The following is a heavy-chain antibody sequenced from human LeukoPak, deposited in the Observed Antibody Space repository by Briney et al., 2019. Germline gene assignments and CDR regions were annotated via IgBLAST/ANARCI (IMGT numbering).Heavy chain of an antibody. CDR2: ILGSGAST. D-gene: IGHD3/OR15-3a*01. CDR3: VKWGDYAVLPNYYGPDY. V-gene: IGHV3-23*01. Sequence: GGSLRLSCAASGFTFRNYAMSWVRQAPGKGLEWVSAILGSGASTYYADSVKGRFTISRDNSKNTLYLHMNSLRAEDTAGYYCVKWGDYAVLPNYYGPDYWGKGSLVTVSS. J-gene: IGHJ4*02. CDR1: GFTFRNYA.